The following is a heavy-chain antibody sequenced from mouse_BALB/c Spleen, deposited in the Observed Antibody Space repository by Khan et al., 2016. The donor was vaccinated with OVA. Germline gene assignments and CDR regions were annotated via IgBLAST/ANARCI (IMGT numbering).Heavy chain of an antibody. CDR2: INPSSGYT. J-gene: IGHJ1*01. CDR3: AISGAYYRYDGYFDV. CDR1: GYTFTSYT. Sequence: QVRLQQSGAELARPGASVKMSCKAAGYTFTSYTMHWVKQRPGQGLEWIGFINPSSGYTNYNQKFKDKATLTADKSSSTAYMQLSSLTSEDSAVYYCAISGAYYRYDGYFDVWGAGTTVTVSS. D-gene: IGHD2-14*01. V-gene: IGHV1-4*01.